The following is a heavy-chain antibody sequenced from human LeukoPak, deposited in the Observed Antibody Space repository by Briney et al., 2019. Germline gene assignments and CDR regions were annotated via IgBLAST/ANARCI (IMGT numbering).Heavy chain of an antibody. Sequence: GGSLRLSCAASGFTFSSYAMSWVRQAPGKGLEWVSTISGSGGSTYYADSVKGRFTISRDNSKNMLYLQMGSLRAEDMAVYYCARADCSSSSCYTVAYWGQGTLVTVSS. D-gene: IGHD2-2*02. CDR3: ARADCSSSSCYTVAY. V-gene: IGHV3-23*01. J-gene: IGHJ4*02. CDR1: GFTFSSYA. CDR2: ISGSGGST.